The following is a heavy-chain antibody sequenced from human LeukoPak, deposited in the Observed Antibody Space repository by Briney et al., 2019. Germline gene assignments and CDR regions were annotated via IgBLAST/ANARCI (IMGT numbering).Heavy chain of an antibody. CDR1: GYTLTELS. D-gene: IGHD6-19*01. J-gene: IGHJ4*02. Sequence: GASVEVSCKVSGYTLTELSMHWVRQAPGKGLEWMGGFDPEDGETIYAQKFQGRVTMTEDTSTDTAYMELSSLRSEDTAVYYCATVGRYSSGWYLLDWGQGTLVTVSS. V-gene: IGHV1-24*01. CDR3: ATVGRYSSGWYLLD. CDR2: FDPEDGET.